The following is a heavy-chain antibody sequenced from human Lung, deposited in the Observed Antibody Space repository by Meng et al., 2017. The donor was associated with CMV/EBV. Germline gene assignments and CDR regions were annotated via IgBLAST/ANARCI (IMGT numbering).Heavy chain of an antibody. CDR2: ISDDGTNK. J-gene: IGHJ4*02. Sequence: GESXKISCAASGFTFSSYAMHWVRQAPGKGLEWVAVISDDGTNKYYADSVKGRFTISRDNSKNTLYLQVNSLRAEDTAVYYCARDHTPTVTTVLFDSWGENSXVTVSS. D-gene: IGHD4-17*01. V-gene: IGHV3-30*04. CDR1: GFTFSSYA. CDR3: ARDHTPTVTTVLFDS.